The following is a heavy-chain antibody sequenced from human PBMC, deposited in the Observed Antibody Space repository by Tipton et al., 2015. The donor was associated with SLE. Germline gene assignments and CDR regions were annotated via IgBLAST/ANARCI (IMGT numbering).Heavy chain of an antibody. CDR1: GFIFSYFE. Sequence: SLRLSCAASGFIFSYFEMNWVRQAPGKGLEWLSYIGRSGSSIYYADSVKDRFTVSRDDAKNSLYLQMNSLRAEDTAVYYCARLTESVTLFVHWGQGTLVTVSS. CDR2: IGRSGSSI. D-gene: IGHD2-21*02. CDR3: ARLTESVTLFVH. V-gene: IGHV3-48*03. J-gene: IGHJ4*02.